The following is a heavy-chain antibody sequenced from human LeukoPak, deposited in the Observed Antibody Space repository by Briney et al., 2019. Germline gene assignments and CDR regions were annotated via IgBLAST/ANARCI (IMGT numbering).Heavy chain of an antibody. J-gene: IGHJ4*02. CDR3: ARQRASSWYNFDY. V-gene: IGHV4-39*01. D-gene: IGHD6-13*01. CDR1: GGSISSRNYY. Sequence: TETLSLTCTVSGGSISSRNYYWGWIRQPPGKGLEWIGGMYYSGTTYYNPSLKSRVTISVDTSKNQFSLKLSSVIVADTAVFFCARQRASSWYNFDYWGQGTLVTVSS. CDR2: MYYSGTT.